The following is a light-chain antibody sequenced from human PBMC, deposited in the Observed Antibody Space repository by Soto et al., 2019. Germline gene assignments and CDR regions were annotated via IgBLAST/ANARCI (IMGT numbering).Light chain of an antibody. Sequence: EIVLTQSPATLPLSPGERATLSCRASQSVSTYLAWYQQKPGQAPRLLIYDASNRAAGIPARFSGSGSGTDFTLTISSLEPEDFAVYYCQQRTNWPPLTFGGGIKVEIK. J-gene: IGKJ4*01. CDR1: QSVSTY. CDR3: QQRTNWPPLT. V-gene: IGKV3-11*01. CDR2: DAS.